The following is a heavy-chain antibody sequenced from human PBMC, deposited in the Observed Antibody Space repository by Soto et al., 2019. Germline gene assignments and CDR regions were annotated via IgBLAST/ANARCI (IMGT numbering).Heavy chain of an antibody. CDR1: GGTFSSYA. J-gene: IGHJ4*02. D-gene: IGHD6-13*01. Sequence: ASVKVSCKASGGTFSSYAISWVRQAPGQGLEWMGGIIPIFGTANYAQKFQGRVTITADESTSTAYMELSSLRSEDTAVYYCAKARAAAGMGLHYFDYWGQGTLVTVSS. CDR3: AKARAAAGMGLHYFDY. V-gene: IGHV1-69*13. CDR2: IIPIFGTA.